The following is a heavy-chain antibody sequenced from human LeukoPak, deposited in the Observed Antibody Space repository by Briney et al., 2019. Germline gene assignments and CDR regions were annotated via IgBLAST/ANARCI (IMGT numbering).Heavy chain of an antibody. CDR2: ISDSSSTI. CDR3: ARGTRYCTNGVCYTKSDYFDY. D-gene: IGHD2-8*01. V-gene: IGHV3-48*02. CDR1: GFTFSSYR. J-gene: IGHJ4*02. Sequence: GGSLRLSCAASGFTFSSYRMTWVRQAPGKGREWVSYISDSSSTIYHADSVKGRFTISRDNAKNSLYLQMNSLRDEDTAVYYCARGTRYCTNGVCYTKSDYFDYWGQGTLVTVSS.